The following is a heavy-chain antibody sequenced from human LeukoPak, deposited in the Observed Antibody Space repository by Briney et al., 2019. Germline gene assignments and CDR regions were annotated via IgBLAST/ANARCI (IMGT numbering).Heavy chain of an antibody. Sequence: GGSLRLSCAASGFTFSSYWMSWVRQAPGKGLEWVANIKQDGCEKYYVDSVKGRFTIPRDNAKNSLYLQMNSLRAEDTAVYYCAREDPELERGYYGMDVWGQGTTVTVSS. V-gene: IGHV3-7*01. D-gene: IGHD1-1*01. CDR2: IKQDGCEK. CDR3: AREDPELERGYYGMDV. J-gene: IGHJ6*02. CDR1: GFTFSSYW.